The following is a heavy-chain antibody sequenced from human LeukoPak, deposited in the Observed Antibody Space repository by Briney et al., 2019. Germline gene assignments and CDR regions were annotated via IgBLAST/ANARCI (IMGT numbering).Heavy chain of an antibody. CDR2: IYYSGST. CDR3: ASANCSSTRCGLDP. D-gene: IGHD2-2*01. Sequence: SETLSLTCTVSGGSISSYYWSWIRQPPGKGLEWIGYIYYSGSTNYNPSLKSRVTISVDTSKNQFSLKLSSVTAADTAVYYCASANCSSTRCGLDPWGQGTLVTVSS. J-gene: IGHJ5*02. CDR1: GGSISSYY. V-gene: IGHV4-59*01.